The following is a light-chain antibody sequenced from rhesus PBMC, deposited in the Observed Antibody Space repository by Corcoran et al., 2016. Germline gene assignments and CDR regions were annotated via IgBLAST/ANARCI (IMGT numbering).Light chain of an antibody. Sequence: DIQMTQSPSSLSASVGDTVTITCRASQSIGSWLAWYQQQQGKPPNLMIYKASTFQRWVPSRLTGSGSWTDFTLTISSLQSEDFATYYCQQYNSSPYSFGQGTKVEIK. CDR1: QSIGSW. V-gene: IGKV1-22*01. CDR3: QQYNSSPYS. CDR2: KAS. J-gene: IGKJ2*01.